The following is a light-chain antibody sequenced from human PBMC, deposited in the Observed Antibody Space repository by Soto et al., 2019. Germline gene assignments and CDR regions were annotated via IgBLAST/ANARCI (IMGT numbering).Light chain of an antibody. Sequence: DIQLTQSPSFLSASVGDRVTITCRASQGIRDFLAWYQQKPGKAPKLLIYAASTLQTGVPTRFSGIASGTEFTLIISNLQPADFATYYCQQFKVYPLTFGGGTKVEIK. CDR2: AAS. J-gene: IGKJ4*01. V-gene: IGKV1-9*01. CDR1: QGIRDF. CDR3: QQFKVYPLT.